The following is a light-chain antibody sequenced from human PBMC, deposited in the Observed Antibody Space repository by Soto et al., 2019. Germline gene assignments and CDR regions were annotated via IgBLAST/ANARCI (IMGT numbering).Light chain of an antibody. CDR1: SSDVGAYKY. Sequence: QSALTQPASVSGSPGQSITISCTGTSSDVGAYKYVSWYQQHPGKAPKLIIYGVYNRPSGVSNRFSGSKSGNTAFLTISGLQPEDEADYYCSSFTGTTNLDVFGTGTKGTVL. CDR3: SSFTGTTNLDV. CDR2: GVY. J-gene: IGLJ1*01. V-gene: IGLV2-14*03.